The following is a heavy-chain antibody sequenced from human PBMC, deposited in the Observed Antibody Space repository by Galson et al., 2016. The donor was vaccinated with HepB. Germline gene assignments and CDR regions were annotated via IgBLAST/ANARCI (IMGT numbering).Heavy chain of an antibody. Sequence: PALVKPTQTVTLTRTLSGFSVTTPGVGVAWIRQPPGKALEWLALIYWDDAKHYSPSLKSRLTITKDTSKNQVVLRRTNMDPVDTGTYFCAYSDPPEWDLVSFFAHWGQGILVTVSS. D-gene: IGHD1-26*01. CDR1: GFSVTTPGVG. V-gene: IGHV2-5*02. CDR2: IYWDDAK. J-gene: IGHJ4*02. CDR3: AYSDPPEWDLVSFFAH.